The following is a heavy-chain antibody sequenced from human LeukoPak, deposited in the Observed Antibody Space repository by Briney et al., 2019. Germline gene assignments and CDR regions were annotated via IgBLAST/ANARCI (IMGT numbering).Heavy chain of an antibody. CDR1: GGSFSGYY. CDR3: AREDGDYGDYVHYYYGMDV. V-gene: IGHV4-34*01. D-gene: IGHD4-17*01. J-gene: IGHJ6*02. Sequence: PSETLSLTCAVYGGSFSGYYWSWIRQPPGKGLEWIGEINHSGSTNYNLSLKSRVTISVDTSKNQFSLKLSSVTAADTAVYYCAREDGDYGDYVHYYYGMDVWGQGTTVTVSS. CDR2: INHSGST.